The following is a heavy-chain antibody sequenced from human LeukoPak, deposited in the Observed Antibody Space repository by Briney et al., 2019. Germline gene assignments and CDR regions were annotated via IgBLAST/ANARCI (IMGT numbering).Heavy chain of an antibody. V-gene: IGHV3-15*01. D-gene: IGHD3-10*01. Sequence: KPGGSLRLSCAASGFSFNNYGMNWVRQAPGKGLEWVGRIKSKTDGGTTDYAAPVKGRFTISRDDSKNTLYLQMNSLKTEDTAVYYCTTGITMVRGVIHLIDYWGQGTLVTVSS. CDR3: TTGITMVRGVIHLIDY. CDR2: IKSKTDGGTT. CDR1: GFSFNNYG. J-gene: IGHJ4*02.